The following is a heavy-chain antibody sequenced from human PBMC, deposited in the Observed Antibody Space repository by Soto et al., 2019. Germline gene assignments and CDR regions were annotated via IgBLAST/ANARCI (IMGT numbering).Heavy chain of an antibody. V-gene: IGHV3-15*01. CDR2: IKSKVHGGTT. Sequence: GVSLRLSCVASGFSFSEAWMSWVRHPPGKGLEWVGRIKSKVHGGTTDYAAPMKGRFTISRDDAKNTLFLQMNSLKTEDTAIYYCSPEDGYKKYWGQGT. CDR1: GFSFSEAW. J-gene: IGHJ4*02. D-gene: IGHD5-18*01. CDR3: SPEDGYKKY.